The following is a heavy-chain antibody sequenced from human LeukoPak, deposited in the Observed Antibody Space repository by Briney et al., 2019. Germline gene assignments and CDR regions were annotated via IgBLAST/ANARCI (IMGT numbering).Heavy chain of an antibody. Sequence: SETLSLTCAVYGGSFSGYYWSWIRQPPGKGLEWIGEINHSGSTNYNPSLKSRVTISVDTSKNQFSLKLSSVTAADTAVYYCAKSLGDSSGYCGDYWGQGTLVTVSS. CDR1: GGSFSGYY. D-gene: IGHD3-22*01. J-gene: IGHJ4*02. CDR3: AKSLGDSSGYCGDY. V-gene: IGHV4-34*01. CDR2: INHSGST.